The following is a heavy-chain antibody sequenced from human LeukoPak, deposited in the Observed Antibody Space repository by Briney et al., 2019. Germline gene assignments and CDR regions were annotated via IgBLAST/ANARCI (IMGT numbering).Heavy chain of an antibody. CDR3: AKDPRGATDFDY. J-gene: IGHJ4*02. CDR1: GITFSSYA. Sequence: GGSLRLSCAASGITFSSYAMSWVRQAPGKGLEWVSAISGSGGSTYYADSVKGRFTISRDNSKNTLYLQMNSLRAEDTAVYYCAKDPRGATDFDYWGQGTLVTVSS. D-gene: IGHD2-15*01. CDR2: ISGSGGST. V-gene: IGHV3-23*01.